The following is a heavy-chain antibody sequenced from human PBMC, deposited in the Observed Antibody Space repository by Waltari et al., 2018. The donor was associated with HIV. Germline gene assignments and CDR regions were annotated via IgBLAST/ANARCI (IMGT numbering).Heavy chain of an antibody. V-gene: IGHV3-7*01. D-gene: IGHD6-19*01. J-gene: IGHJ4*02. CDR3: ASDGYSSGWGTDADY. CDR1: GFTFSSYW. CDR2: IKQDGSEK. Sequence: EVQLVESGGGLVQPGGSLRLSCAASGFTFSSYWMSWVRQAPGKGLEWVANIKQDGSEKYYVDSVKGRFTISRDNAKNSLYLQMNSLRAEDTAVYYCASDGYSSGWGTDADYWGQGTLVTVSS.